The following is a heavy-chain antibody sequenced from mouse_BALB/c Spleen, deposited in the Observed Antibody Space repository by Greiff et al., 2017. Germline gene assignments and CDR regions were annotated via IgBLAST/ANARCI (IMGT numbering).Heavy chain of an antibody. CDR1: GFNIKDYY. D-gene: IGHD1-1*01. CDR2: IDPENGNT. Sequence: EVQLQESGAELVRPGALVKLSCKASGFNIKDYYMHWVKQRPEQGLEWIGWIDPENGNTIYDPKFQGKASITADTSSNTAYLQLSSLTSEDTAVYYCARVTTVGPFAYWGQGTLVTVSA. V-gene: IGHV14-1*02. CDR3: ARVTTVGPFAY. J-gene: IGHJ3*01.